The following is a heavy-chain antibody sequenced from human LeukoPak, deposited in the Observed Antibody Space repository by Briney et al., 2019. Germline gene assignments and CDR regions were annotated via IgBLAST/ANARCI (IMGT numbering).Heavy chain of an antibody. CDR1: GFTFSSYG. D-gene: IGHD1-26*01. CDR2: ISYDGSNK. Sequence: GGSLRLSCAASGFTFSSYGMHWVRQAPCKGLEWVAVISYDGSNKYYADSVKGRFTISRDNSKNTLYLQMNSLRAEDTAVYYCAKAKLGATYYYYYGMDVWGQGTTVTVSS. CDR3: AKAKLGATYYYYYGMDV. J-gene: IGHJ6*02. V-gene: IGHV3-30*18.